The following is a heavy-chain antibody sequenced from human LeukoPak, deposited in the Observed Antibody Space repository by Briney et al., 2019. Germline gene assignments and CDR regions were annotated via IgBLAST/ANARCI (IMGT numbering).Heavy chain of an antibody. CDR3: ARRHINLRAFTI. CDR1: GGSISSSSYY. CDR2: ICYSGST. J-gene: IGHJ3*02. D-gene: IGHD5/OR15-5a*01. Sequence: SETLSLTCTVSGGSISSSSYYWGWIRQPPGKGLEWIGSICYSGSTYYNPSLKTRVTISVDTSKNQFSLRLGSVTAADTAVYYCARRHINLRAFTIWGQGTMVTVSS. V-gene: IGHV4-39*01.